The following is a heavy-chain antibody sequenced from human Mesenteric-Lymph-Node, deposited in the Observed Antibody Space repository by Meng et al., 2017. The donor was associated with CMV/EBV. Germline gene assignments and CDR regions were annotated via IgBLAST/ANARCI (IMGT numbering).Heavy chain of an antibody. CDR2: ISSSSSYI. J-gene: IGHJ4*02. CDR3: VRAIVVTSDY. Sequence: GESLKISCAASGFTFSSYSMNWVRQAPGKGLEWVSSISSSSSYIYYADSVKGRFTISRDNAKNSLYLQMNSLRAEDTAVYYCVRAIVVTSDYWGQGTLVTVSS. CDR1: GFTFSSYS. D-gene: IGHD4-23*01. V-gene: IGHV3-21*01.